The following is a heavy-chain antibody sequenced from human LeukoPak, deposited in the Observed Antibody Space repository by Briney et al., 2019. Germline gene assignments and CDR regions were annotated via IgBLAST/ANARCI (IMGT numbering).Heavy chain of an antibody. V-gene: IGHV3-30-3*01. CDR2: ISYDGSNK. Sequence: PGGSLRLSCAASGFTFSSYAMHWVRQAPGKGLEWVAVISYDGSNKYYADSVKGRFTISRDNSKNTLYLQMNSLRAEDTAVYYWASCRGCEADAEYFQHWGQGTLVTVSS. D-gene: IGHD2-15*01. CDR3: ASCRGCEADAEYFQH. J-gene: IGHJ1*01. CDR1: GFTFSSYA.